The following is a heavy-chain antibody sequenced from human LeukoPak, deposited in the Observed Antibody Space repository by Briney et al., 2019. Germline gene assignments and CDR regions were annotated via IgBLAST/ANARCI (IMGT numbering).Heavy chain of an antibody. CDR3: ARDHADVGANWFDP. Sequence: ASVKVSCKASGYTFTGYYMHWVRQAPGQGLEWMGWINPNSGGTNYAQKFQGRVTMTRDTSISTAYMELSSLRSEDTAVYYCARDHADVGANWFDPWGQGTLVTVSS. CDR1: GYTFTGYY. D-gene: IGHD1-26*01. V-gene: IGHV1-2*02. CDR2: INPNSGGT. J-gene: IGHJ5*02.